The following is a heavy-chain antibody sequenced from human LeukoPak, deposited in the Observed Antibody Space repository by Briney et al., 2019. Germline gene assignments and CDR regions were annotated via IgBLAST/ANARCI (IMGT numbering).Heavy chain of an antibody. CDR1: GFMFSSYG. CDR3: AKDACTGGRCYSGYVDY. Sequence: GGSLRLSCAASGFMFSSYGMHWVRQAPGKGLEWVAFIRYDGSNKYYADSVKGRFTIPRDNSKNTLYLQMNSLRPEDTAVYYCAKDACTGGRCYSGYVDYWGQGTLVTVSS. V-gene: IGHV3-30*02. J-gene: IGHJ4*02. D-gene: IGHD2-15*01. CDR2: IRYDGSNK.